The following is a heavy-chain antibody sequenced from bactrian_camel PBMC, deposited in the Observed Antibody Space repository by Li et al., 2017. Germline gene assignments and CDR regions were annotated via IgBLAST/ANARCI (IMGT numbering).Heavy chain of an antibody. J-gene: IGHJ4*01. V-gene: IGHV3S53*01. Sequence: HVQLVESGGGSVQAGGSLRLSCAASGITRCQYDWSWHRQPPGNEREFVVSINSDGLTDYIDSVKGRFTISRDNAKATAYLQMNSLDPDDTAIYYCAANRRDRMGWVRCTTEYQYAYWGQGTQVTVS. CDR2: INSDGLT. D-gene: IGHD5*01. CDR3: AANRRDRMGWVRCTTEYQYAY. CDR1: GITRCQYD.